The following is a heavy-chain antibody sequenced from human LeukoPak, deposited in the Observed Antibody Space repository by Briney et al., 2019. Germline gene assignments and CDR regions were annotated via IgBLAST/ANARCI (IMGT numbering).Heavy chain of an antibody. CDR1: GFTFSTYA. Sequence: GGSLRLSCPASGFTFSTYAMHWVRQAPGQGLEWVAVISFDGSNQLYADSVKGRFTISRDNARKTVSRQMNNLRAEDTAVYYCAKGRHSVRGLQDAFDIWGQGTVVTVSS. D-gene: IGHD3-10*01. CDR2: ISFDGSNQ. J-gene: IGHJ3*02. V-gene: IGHV3-30*18. CDR3: AKGRHSVRGLQDAFDI.